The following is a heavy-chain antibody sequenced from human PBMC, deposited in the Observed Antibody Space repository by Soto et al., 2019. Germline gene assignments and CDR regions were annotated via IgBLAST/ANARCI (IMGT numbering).Heavy chain of an antibody. CDR2: TSAYNGNT. V-gene: IGHV1-18*01. D-gene: IGHD6-25*01. CDR3: ASAPKPAAGDLDYYSGMYG. Sequence: QVQLVQSGAEAKKPGASVKVSCKASGYTFTSYGITWVRQAPGQGLEWMGWTSAYNGNTHDAQKLQGRVTLTTDTSTSTTNMEPGVLRPDYRAVSGCASAPKPAAGDLDYYSGMYGWGQGTTVTVSS. CDR1: GYTFTSYG. J-gene: IGHJ6*02.